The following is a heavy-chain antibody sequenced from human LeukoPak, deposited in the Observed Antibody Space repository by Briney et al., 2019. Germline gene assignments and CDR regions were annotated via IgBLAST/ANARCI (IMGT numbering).Heavy chain of an antibody. V-gene: IGHV3-48*01. D-gene: IGHD1-7*01. J-gene: IGHJ4*02. CDR2: ISSSSRTI. CDR3: ARSSRELGGYAPWELMPPFDY. CDR1: GLTFSSYR. Sequence: GGSLRLSCAASGLTFSSYRMNWVRQAPGKGLEWLSYISSSSRTIYYADSVKGRFTISRDNAKNSLNLQMNSLRVEDTAVYYCARSSRELGGYAPWELMPPFDYWGQGTLVTVSS.